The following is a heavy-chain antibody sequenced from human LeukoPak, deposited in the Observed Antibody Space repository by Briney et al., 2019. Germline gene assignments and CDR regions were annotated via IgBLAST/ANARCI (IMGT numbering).Heavy chain of an antibody. Sequence: PSETLSLTCTVSGGSISSYYWSWIRQPPGKGLEWIGYIYYSGSTNYNPSFKSRVTISVDTSKNQFSLKLSSVTAADTAVYYCARHHTLYYYDSSGPPYFDYWGQGTLVTVSS. D-gene: IGHD3-22*01. V-gene: IGHV4-59*08. CDR2: IYYSGST. CDR3: ARHHTLYYYDSSGPPYFDY. J-gene: IGHJ4*02. CDR1: GGSISSYY.